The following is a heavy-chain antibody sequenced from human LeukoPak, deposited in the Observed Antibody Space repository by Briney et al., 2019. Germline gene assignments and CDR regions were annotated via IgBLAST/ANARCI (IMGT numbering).Heavy chain of an antibody. CDR3: ARHRDCSSTSCYSHWFDP. V-gene: IGHV5-51*01. J-gene: IGHJ5*02. D-gene: IGHD2-2*01. Sequence: GESLKISCKGSGYSFTSYWIGWVRQMPGKGLEWMGIIYPGDSDTRYSPSFQGQVTIPADKSISTAYLQWSSLKASDTAMYYCARHRDCSSTSCYSHWFDPWGQETLVTVSS. CDR2: IYPGDSDT. CDR1: GYSFTSYW.